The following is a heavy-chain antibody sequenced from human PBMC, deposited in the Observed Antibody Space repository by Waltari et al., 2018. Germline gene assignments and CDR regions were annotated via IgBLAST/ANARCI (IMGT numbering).Heavy chain of an antibody. V-gene: IGHV1-2*02. D-gene: IGHD3-9*01. CDR3: ARVPIFDWLVSGFDL. Sequence: QVHLVQSGGEVQKPGASVKVSCKASGYSFTDYYIHWVRQAPGQGLEWMGWINPNSVATNYAQKLQDRVTVTREPSSSTAYMELSSLTSGDTAVYYCARVPIFDWLVSGFDLWGQGTLVTVSS. CDR1: GYSFTDYY. J-gene: IGHJ5*02. CDR2: INPNSVAT.